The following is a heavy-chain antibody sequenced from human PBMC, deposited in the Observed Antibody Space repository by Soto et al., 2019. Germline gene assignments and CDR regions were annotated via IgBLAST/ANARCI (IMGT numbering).Heavy chain of an antibody. CDR2: IYYSGTT. CDR1: GGSISSGNYY. D-gene: IGHD3-3*01. J-gene: IGHJ3*02. CDR3: ARDSPYDFWSGYSNAFDI. V-gene: IGHV4-31*03. Sequence: SETLSLTCTVSGGSISSGNYYWSWIRQHPEKGLEWIGYIYYSGTTYYNPSLESRVTISADTSKNQFSLKLSSVTAADTAVYYCARDSPYDFWSGYSNAFDIWGQGTMVTVSS.